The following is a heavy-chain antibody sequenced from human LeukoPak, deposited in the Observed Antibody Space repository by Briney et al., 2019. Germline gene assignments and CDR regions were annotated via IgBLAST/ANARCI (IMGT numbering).Heavy chain of an antibody. V-gene: IGHV3-30*02. CDR1: GFTFSSYG. Sequence: GGSLRLSCAASGFTFSSYGMHWVRQAPGKGLEWVAFIRYDGSNKYYADSVKGRFTISRDNSKNTLYLQMNSLRAEDTAVYYCAKDLLYNWNYGYDYWGQGTLVTVSS. CDR2: IRYDGSNK. CDR3: AKDLLYNWNYGYDY. D-gene: IGHD1-7*01. J-gene: IGHJ4*02.